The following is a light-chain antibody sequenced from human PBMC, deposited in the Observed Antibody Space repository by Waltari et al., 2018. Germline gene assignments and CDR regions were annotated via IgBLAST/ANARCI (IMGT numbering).Light chain of an antibody. V-gene: IGLV6-57*01. J-gene: IGLJ3*02. CDR2: ENH. Sequence: NFMLTQPHSVSGSPGKTVTISCTRSSGSIASNYVQWCQQRPGTPPTTLIYENHQRPAGVPARFCGSIDSSYNSASLTISQLKTEDEADYYCQSSDSSTWVFGGGTKLTVL. CDR1: SGSIASNY. CDR3: QSSDSSTWV.